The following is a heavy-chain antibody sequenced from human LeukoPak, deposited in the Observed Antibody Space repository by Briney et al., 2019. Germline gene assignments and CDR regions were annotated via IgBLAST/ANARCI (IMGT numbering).Heavy chain of an antibody. V-gene: IGHV4-34*01. J-gene: IGHJ2*01. Sequence: SETLSLTCAVYGGSFSGYYWSWIRQPPGKGLEWIGEINHSGSTNYNPSLKSRVTISVDTSKNQFSLKLSSVTAADTAVYYCARGPLLIAVAVYFDLRGGGTLVTVSS. CDR1: GGSFSGYY. CDR3: ARGPLLIAVAVYFDL. D-gene: IGHD6-19*01. CDR2: INHSGST.